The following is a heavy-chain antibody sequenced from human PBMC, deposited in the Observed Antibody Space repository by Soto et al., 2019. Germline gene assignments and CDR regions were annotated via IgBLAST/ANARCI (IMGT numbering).Heavy chain of an antibody. V-gene: IGHV3-48*02. J-gene: IGHJ6*02. CDR1: GFTFSSYS. Sequence: GGSLRLSCAASGFTFSSYSMNWVRQAPGKGLEWVSYISSSSSTIYYADSVKGRFTISRDNAKNSLYLQMNSLRDEDTAVYYCARDYYCSGGSCIYYYYYGMDVWGQGTTVTVSS. CDR3: ARDYYCSGGSCIYYYYYGMDV. CDR2: ISSSSSTI. D-gene: IGHD2-15*01.